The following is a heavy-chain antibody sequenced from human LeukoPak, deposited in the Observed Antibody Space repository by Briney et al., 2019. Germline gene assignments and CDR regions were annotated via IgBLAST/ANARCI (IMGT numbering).Heavy chain of an antibody. CDR2: IYPGDSDT. Sequence: GESLKISCKGSGYSFTSYWIGWVRQMPGKGLEWMGIIYPGDSDTRYSPSFQGQVTISADKSISTAYLQWSSLKASDTAMYYCARLPPFTMVRGVIIERYYFDYWGQGTLVTVSS. D-gene: IGHD3-10*01. CDR3: ARLPPFTMVRGVIIERYYFDY. V-gene: IGHV5-51*01. CDR1: GYSFTSYW. J-gene: IGHJ4*02.